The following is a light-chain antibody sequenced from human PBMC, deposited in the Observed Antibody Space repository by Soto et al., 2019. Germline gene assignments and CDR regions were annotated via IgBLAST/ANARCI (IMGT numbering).Light chain of an antibody. CDR2: YDS. CDR3: QVWDRSSDHRVV. CDR1: AIGSKS. Sequence: SYELTQPPSVSVAPGKTARISGGRSAIGSKSVHWYQQKPGQAPVLVIYYDSARPSGIPERFSGSNAGNTATLTISTVEAGDEADYYCQVWDRSSDHRVVFGGGTKVTVL. J-gene: IGLJ2*01. V-gene: IGLV3-21*04.